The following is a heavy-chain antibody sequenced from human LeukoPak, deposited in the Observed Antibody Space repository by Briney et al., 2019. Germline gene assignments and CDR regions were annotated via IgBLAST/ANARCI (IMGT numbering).Heavy chain of an antibody. J-gene: IGHJ3*02. CDR3: ARGDYGDYQTGAFDI. V-gene: IGHV4-34*01. Sequence: SETLSLTCAVYGGSFSGYYWSWIRQPPGKGLEWIGEINHSGSTNYNPSLKSRVTISVDTSKNQFSLKLSSVTAADTAVYYCARGDYGDYQTGAFDIWGQGTMVTVSS. CDR1: GGSFSGYY. D-gene: IGHD4-17*01. CDR2: INHSGST.